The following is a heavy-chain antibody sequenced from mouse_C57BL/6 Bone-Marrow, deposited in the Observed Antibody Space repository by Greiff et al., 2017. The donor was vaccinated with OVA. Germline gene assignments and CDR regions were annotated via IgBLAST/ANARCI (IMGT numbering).Heavy chain of an antibody. J-gene: IGHJ3*01. CDR2: IRNKANGYTT. Sequence: EVMLVESGGGLVQPGGSLSLSCAASGFTFTDYYMSWVRQPPGKALEWLGFIRNKANGYTTEYSASVKGRFTISRDNSQSILYLQMNALRAEDSATYYCARSPRYSNEFAYWGQGTLVTVSA. CDR3: ARSPRYSNEFAY. V-gene: IGHV7-3*01. D-gene: IGHD2-5*01. CDR1: GFTFTDYY.